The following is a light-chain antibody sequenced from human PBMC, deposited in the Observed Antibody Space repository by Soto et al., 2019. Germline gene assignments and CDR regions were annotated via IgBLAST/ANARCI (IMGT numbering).Light chain of an antibody. Sequence: QSVLTQPPSASGTPGQRVTISCSGSSSNIGSNTVNWYQQLPGTAPKLLIYSNNQRPSGVPDRFSGSKSGTSASLAISGLQSEDEADYYCAAWDDSLRMVFGGGTKVTVL. CDR2: SNN. J-gene: IGLJ2*01. V-gene: IGLV1-44*01. CDR1: SSNIGSNT. CDR3: AAWDDSLRMV.